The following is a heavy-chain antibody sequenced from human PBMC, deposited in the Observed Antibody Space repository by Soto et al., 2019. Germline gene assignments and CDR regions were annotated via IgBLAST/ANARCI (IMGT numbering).Heavy chain of an antibody. J-gene: IGHJ3*02. CDR3: ARSRLMVYDAFDI. CDR1: GYTFTSYY. D-gene: IGHD2-8*01. V-gene: IGHV1-46*01. Sequence: QVQLVQSGAEVKKLGASMKVSCKASGYTFTSYYMHWVRQAPGQGLEWMGVINPSGGGTSYAQKFQGRVTMTRDTSTSTVYMELSSLRSEDTAVYYCARSRLMVYDAFDIWGQGTMVTVSS. CDR2: INPSGGGT.